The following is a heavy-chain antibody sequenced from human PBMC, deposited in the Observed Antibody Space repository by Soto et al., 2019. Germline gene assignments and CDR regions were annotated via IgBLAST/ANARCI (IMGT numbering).Heavy chain of an antibody. D-gene: IGHD6-6*01. V-gene: IGHV3-53*01. CDR3: ASSSHYYYYYGMDV. CDR2: IYSGGST. CDR1: GFTVSSNY. J-gene: IGHJ6*02. Sequence: GGSLRLSCAASGFTVSSNYMSWVRQAPGKGLEWVSVIYSGGSTYYADSVKGRFTISRDNSKNTLYLQMNSLRAEDTAVYYCASSSHYYYYYGMDVWGQGTTVTVSS.